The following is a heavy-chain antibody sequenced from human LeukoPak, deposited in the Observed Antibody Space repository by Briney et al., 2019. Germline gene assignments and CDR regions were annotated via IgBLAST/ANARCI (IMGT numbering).Heavy chain of an antibody. J-gene: IGHJ6*02. D-gene: IGHD1-26*01. CDR1: GFTVSSNY. CDR2: IYTGGST. V-gene: IGHV3-53*04. Sequence: PGGSLRLSCAASGFTVSSNYMSWVRQAPGKGLEWVSVIYTGGSTHYAESVKGRFTISRQNSKNTLYLQMNSLRPEDTAVYYCAISGSSYYYSMGVWGQGTTVTVSS. CDR3: AISGSSYYYSMGV.